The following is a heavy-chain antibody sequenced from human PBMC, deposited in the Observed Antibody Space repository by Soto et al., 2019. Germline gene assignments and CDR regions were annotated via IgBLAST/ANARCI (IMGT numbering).Heavy chain of an antibody. J-gene: IGHJ4*02. CDR3: ETVHIVTTMGFDY. Sequence: GESLKISCKGSGYSFTSYWIGWVRQLPGKGLEWMGIIYPGDSDTRYSPSFQGQVIISADKSINTAYLQWSSLKASDTAMYYCETVHIVTTMGFDYWAQGTLVTVSS. V-gene: IGHV5-51*01. CDR2: IYPGDSDT. CDR1: GYSFTSYW. D-gene: IGHD5-12*01.